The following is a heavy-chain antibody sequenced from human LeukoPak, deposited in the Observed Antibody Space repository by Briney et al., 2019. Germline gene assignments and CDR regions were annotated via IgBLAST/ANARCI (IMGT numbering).Heavy chain of an antibody. CDR2: MNPNSGNT. CDR3: ARMGGRPSRDYYYYMDV. Sequence: VASVKVSCKASGYTFTSYDINWVRQATGQGLEWMGWMNPNSGNTGYAQKFQGRVTMTRNTSISTAYMELSSLRSEDTAVYYCARMGGRPSRDYYYYMDVWGKGTTVTVSS. D-gene: IGHD6-13*01. CDR1: GYTFTSYD. J-gene: IGHJ6*03. V-gene: IGHV1-8*01.